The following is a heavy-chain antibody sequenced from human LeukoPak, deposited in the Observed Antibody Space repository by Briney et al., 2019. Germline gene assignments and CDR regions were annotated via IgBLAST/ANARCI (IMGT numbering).Heavy chain of an antibody. Sequence: GGSLRLSCAASGFTFSSYAMHWVRQAPGKGLEYVSAISSNGGSTYYANSVKGRFTISRDNSKNTLYLQMGSLRAEDTAIYYCAKVRWDNSGWYYLDSWGQGTLVTVSS. V-gene: IGHV3-64*01. J-gene: IGHJ4*02. CDR2: ISSNGGST. CDR3: AKVRWDNSGWYYLDS. CDR1: GFTFSSYA. D-gene: IGHD6-19*01.